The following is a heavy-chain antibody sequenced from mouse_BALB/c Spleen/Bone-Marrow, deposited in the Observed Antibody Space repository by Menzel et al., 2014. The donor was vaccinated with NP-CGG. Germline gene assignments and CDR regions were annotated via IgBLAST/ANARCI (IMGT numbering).Heavy chain of an antibody. CDR3: ARGDGYDSYYFDY. CDR1: GYTFTSYN. Sequence: QVQLKESGAELVKPGASVKMSCKASGYTFTSYNMHWVKRTPGQGLEWIGAIYPGNGDTSYNQKFKGKATLTADKSSSTAYMQLSSLTSEDSAVYYCARGDGYDSYYFDYWGQGTTLTVSS. D-gene: IGHD2-2*01. J-gene: IGHJ2*01. V-gene: IGHV1-12*01. CDR2: IYPGNGDT.